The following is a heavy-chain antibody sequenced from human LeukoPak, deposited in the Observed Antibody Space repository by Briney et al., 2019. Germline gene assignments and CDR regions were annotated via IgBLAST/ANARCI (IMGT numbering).Heavy chain of an antibody. CDR3: AKNDCSGGSCGYFQH. V-gene: IGHV3-23*01. CDR1: GFTFSSYA. CDR2: ISGSGGST. J-gene: IGHJ1*01. D-gene: IGHD2-15*01. Sequence: GGSLRLSCAASGFTFSSYAMSWVRQAPGKGLEWVSAISGSGGSTYYADSVKGRFTISRDNSKNTLYLQMNSLRAEDTAVYYCAKNDCSGGSCGYFQHRGQGTLVTVSS.